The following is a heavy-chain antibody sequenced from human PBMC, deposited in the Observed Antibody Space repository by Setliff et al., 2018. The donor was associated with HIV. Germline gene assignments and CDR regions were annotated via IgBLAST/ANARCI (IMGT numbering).Heavy chain of an antibody. D-gene: IGHD2-2*02. CDR3: AKICSSTSCYTRA. V-gene: IGHV3-48*03. Sequence: GGSLRLSCAASGFTFSSYAMNWIRQAPGQGLEWISDIMSSGTTMHYADSVRGRFTISRDNAKNSLYLQMNSLRAEDTAVYYCAKICSSTSCYTRAWGQGTMVTVSS. CDR1: GFTFSSYA. CDR2: IMSSGTTM. J-gene: IGHJ3*01.